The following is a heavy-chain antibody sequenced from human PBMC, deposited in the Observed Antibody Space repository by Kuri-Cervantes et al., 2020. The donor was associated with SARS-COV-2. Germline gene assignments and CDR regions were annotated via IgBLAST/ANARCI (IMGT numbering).Heavy chain of an antibody. CDR3: ARVGVGVYFQH. CDR2: IGPSNTYI. CDR1: RFTFNTYN. D-gene: IGHD2-8*01. J-gene: IGHJ1*01. V-gene: IGHV3-21*01. Sequence: GESLKISCTASRFTFNTYNMKWVRQAPGKGLEWVSGIGPSNTYIYYADSVKGRFINSRDNAKKSLYLQMNSVRAEDTAVYYCARVGVGVYFQHWGQGTLVTVSS.